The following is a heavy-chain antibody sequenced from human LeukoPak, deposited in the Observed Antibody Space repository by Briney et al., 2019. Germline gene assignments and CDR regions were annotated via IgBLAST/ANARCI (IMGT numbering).Heavy chain of an antibody. CDR2: ISSSGSTT. V-gene: IGHV3-48*03. CDR1: GFTFSSYE. D-gene: IGHD5-18*01. Sequence: GGSLRLSCAASGFTFSSYEMNWVRQAPGKGLEWVSYISSSGSTTYHADSVKGRFTISRDNAKNSLYLQMNSLRAEATAVYYCARYGGVQLWLRYWGQGTLVTVSS. CDR3: ARYGGVQLWLRY. J-gene: IGHJ4*02.